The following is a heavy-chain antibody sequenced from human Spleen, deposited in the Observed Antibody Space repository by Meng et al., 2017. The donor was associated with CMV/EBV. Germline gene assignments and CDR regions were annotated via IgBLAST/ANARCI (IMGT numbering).Heavy chain of an antibody. CDR2: IRSDPHGGTT. Sequence: GGSLRLSCKGSGFSFGDYAMGWVRQAPGKGLEWLALIRSDPHGGTTEYAASVKGRFTISRDDSRSIAHLQMNSLRAEDTAVYYCARADYDFWSGYFKPYYYGMDVWGQGTTVTVSS. V-gene: IGHV3-49*04. CDR1: GFSFGDYA. CDR3: ARADYDFWSGYFKPYYYGMDV. J-gene: IGHJ6*02. D-gene: IGHD3-3*01.